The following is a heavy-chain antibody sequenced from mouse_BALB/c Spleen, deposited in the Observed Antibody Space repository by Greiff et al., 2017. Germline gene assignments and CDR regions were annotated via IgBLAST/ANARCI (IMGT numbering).Heavy chain of an antibody. CDR1: GYAFTNYL. Sequence: QVQLQQSGAELVRPGTSVKVSCKASGYAFTNYLIEWVKQRPGQGLEWIGVINPGSGGTNYNEKFKGKATLTADKSSSTAYMQLSSLTSDDSAVYFCARWDSSGYRYAMDYWGQGTSVTVSS. CDR3: ARWDSSGYRYAMDY. CDR2: INPGSGGT. D-gene: IGHD3-2*01. V-gene: IGHV1-54*03. J-gene: IGHJ4*01.